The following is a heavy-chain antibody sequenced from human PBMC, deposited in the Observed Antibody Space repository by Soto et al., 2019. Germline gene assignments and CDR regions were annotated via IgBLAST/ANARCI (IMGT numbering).Heavy chain of an antibody. CDR3: AGWGGQDYNY. D-gene: IGHD4-4*01. CDR1: GFTFTDFY. J-gene: IGHJ4*02. V-gene: IGHV3-7*03. CDR2: IRPDGSET. Sequence: EVQLVQSGGGLVQPGGSLRLSCVGSGFTFTDFYMNWVRQAPGKGLEWVANIRPDGSETNYVESVKGRSTTSRDNAKNSLFLQMNSLRADDTAVYYCAGWGGQDYNYWGQGILVTVSS.